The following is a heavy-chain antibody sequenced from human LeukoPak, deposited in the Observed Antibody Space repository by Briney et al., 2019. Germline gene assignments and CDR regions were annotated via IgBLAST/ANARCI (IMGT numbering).Heavy chain of an antibody. Sequence: PSETLSLTCTVSGGSISSSSYYWGWIRQPPGKGLEWIGSIYYSGSTYYNPSLKSRVTISVDTSKNQFFLKLSSVTAADTAVYYCARHEDFIAAAGYFDYWGQGTLVTVSS. CDR3: ARHEDFIAAAGYFDY. V-gene: IGHV4-39*01. D-gene: IGHD6-13*01. J-gene: IGHJ4*02. CDR1: GGSISSSSYY. CDR2: IYYSGST.